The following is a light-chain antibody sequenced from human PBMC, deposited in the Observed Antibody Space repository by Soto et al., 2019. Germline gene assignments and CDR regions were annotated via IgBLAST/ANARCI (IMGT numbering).Light chain of an antibody. CDR1: SSDVGGYNY. CDR3: SSYTSRSTLV. Sequence: QSALTQPASVSGSPGQSITISCTGTSSDVGGYNYVSWYQQHPGKAPKLMIYEVSNRPSGVSNRFSGSKSGNTASLTISGLQAEDEADYYCSSYTSRSTLVFGGGTMLTVL. CDR2: EVS. V-gene: IGLV2-14*01. J-gene: IGLJ3*02.